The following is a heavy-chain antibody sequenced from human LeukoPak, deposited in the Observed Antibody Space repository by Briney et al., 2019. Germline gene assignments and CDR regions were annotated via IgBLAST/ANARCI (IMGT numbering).Heavy chain of an antibody. CDR2: IKQDGSEK. J-gene: IGHJ4*02. CDR3: TRGGYSTSGDY. V-gene: IGHV3-7*01. Sequence: GGSLRLSCAASGFTFNRYWMSWVRQAPGKELQWVANIKQDGSEKYYVDSVKGRFTISRDNAQNSLYLQMNSLRAEDTAVYYCTRGGYSTSGDYWGQGTLVTVSS. D-gene: IGHD5-24*01. CDR1: GFTFNRYW.